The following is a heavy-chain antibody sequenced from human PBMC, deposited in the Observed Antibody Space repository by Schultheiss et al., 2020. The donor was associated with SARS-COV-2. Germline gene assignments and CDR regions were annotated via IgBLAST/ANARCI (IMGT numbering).Heavy chain of an antibody. J-gene: IGHJ4*02. Sequence: GSLRLSCAASGFTFSSYAMHWVRQAPGKGLEWVAVIWFDGSNKYYADSVKGRFTISRDNSENTLYLQMNSLRTEDTAVYYCARGAGLDCSGGSCYCYGDYWGQGTLVTVSS. CDR2: IWFDGSNK. D-gene: IGHD2-15*01. CDR3: ARGAGLDCSGGSCYCYGDY. CDR1: GFTFSSYA. V-gene: IGHV3-30*07.